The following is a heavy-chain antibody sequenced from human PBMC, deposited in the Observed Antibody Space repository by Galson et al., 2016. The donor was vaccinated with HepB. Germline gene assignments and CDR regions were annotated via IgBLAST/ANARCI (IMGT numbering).Heavy chain of an antibody. Sequence: SLRLSCAASGFTFSTYNMNWVRQAPGKGLEWVSSISRGSGYIYYADSVKGRFTISRDNSKNKLYLQMNSLRAEGTAVYYCARDHAVGATWGYFYHYGMDVWGQGTTVTVSS. CDR3: ARDHAVGATWGYFYHYGMDV. V-gene: IGHV3-21*01. CDR2: ISRGSGYI. D-gene: IGHD1-26*01. CDR1: GFTFSTYN. J-gene: IGHJ6*02.